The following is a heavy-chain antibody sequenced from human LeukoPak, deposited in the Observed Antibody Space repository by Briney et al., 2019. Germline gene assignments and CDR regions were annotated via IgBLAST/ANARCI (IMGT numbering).Heavy chain of an antibody. Sequence: GSSVKVSCKASGCTFSSYAISWVRQAPGQGLEWMGGIIPIFGTANYAQKFQGRVTITADESTSTAYMELSSLRSEDTAVYYCATAPVRGFGELRYYFDYWGQGTLVTVSS. CDR3: ATAPVRGFGELRYYFDY. CDR2: IIPIFGTA. CDR1: GCTFSSYA. D-gene: IGHD3-10*01. J-gene: IGHJ4*02. V-gene: IGHV1-69*01.